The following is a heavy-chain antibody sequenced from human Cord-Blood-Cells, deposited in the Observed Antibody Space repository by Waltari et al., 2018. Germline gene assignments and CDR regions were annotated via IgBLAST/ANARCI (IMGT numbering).Heavy chain of an antibody. Sequence: QVQLQESGPGLVKPSQTLSLTCTVSGGSISSGGYYWRWIRQHPGKGLEWIGYIYYSGSTYYTPSLKIRVTISVDTSKNQFSLKLSSVTAADTAVYYCAGDYDFWSGPWFDPWGQGTLVTVSS. CDR1: GGSISSGGYY. V-gene: IGHV4-31*03. CDR3: AGDYDFWSGPWFDP. CDR2: IYYSGST. J-gene: IGHJ5*02. D-gene: IGHD3-3*01.